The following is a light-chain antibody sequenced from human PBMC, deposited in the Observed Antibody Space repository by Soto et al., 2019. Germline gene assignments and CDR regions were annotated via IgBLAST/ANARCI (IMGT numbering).Light chain of an antibody. CDR1: SSDVGGYNY. CDR3: CSYAGSYTWV. J-gene: IGLJ3*02. Sequence: QSALTQPRSVSGSPGQSVTISCTGTSSDVGGYNYVSWYQQHPGKAPKLMIYDVSKRPSGVPDRFSGSKSANTAPLTISGLQAEDEADYYCCSYAGSYTWVFGGGTKVTVL. CDR2: DVS. V-gene: IGLV2-11*01.